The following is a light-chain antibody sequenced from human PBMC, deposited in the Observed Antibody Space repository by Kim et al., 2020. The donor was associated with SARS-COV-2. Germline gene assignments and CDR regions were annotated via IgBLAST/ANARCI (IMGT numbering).Light chain of an antibody. V-gene: IGLV3-1*01. CDR2: QDS. Sequence: SYELTQPPSVSVSPGQTASITCSGDKLGDEYACWYQQKPGLSPVLVIYQDSKRPSGIPERFSGSNSGNTATLTISETQAMDEADYYCQAWDSSNVVFGGGTQLTVL. J-gene: IGLJ2*01. CDR1: KLGDEY. CDR3: QAWDSSNVV.